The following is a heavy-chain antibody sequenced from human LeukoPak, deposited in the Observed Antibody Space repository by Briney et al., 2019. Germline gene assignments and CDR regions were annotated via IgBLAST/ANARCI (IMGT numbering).Heavy chain of an antibody. Sequence: GGSLRLSCAASGFTFSRYWMTWVRQAPGKGLEWVANIKHDGAEKHYVDSVKGRFSISRDNAKNSLSLQMNSLRAEDTAVYYCARGKVRGRKYYYYMDVWGKGTTVTISS. J-gene: IGHJ6*03. D-gene: IGHD3-10*01. CDR1: GFTFSRYW. CDR3: ARGKVRGRKYYYYMDV. V-gene: IGHV3-7*04. CDR2: IKHDGAEK.